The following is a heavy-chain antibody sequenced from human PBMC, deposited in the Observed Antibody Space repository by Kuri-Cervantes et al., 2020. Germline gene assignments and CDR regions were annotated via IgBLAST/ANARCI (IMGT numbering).Heavy chain of an antibody. V-gene: IGHV4-39*07. Sequence: SETLSLTCTVSGGSISSSSYYWGWIRQPPGKGLEWFGSIYYSGSTYYNPSLKSRVTISVDTSKNQFSLKPSSVTAADTAVYYCARFSDAFDIWGQGTMVTVSS. D-gene: IGHD3-3*01. CDR2: IYYSGST. J-gene: IGHJ3*02. CDR1: GGSISSSSYY. CDR3: ARFSDAFDI.